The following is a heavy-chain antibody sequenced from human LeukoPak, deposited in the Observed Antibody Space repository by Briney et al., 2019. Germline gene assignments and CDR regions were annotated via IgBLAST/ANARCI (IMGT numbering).Heavy chain of an antibody. CDR2: IYYGGNT. J-gene: IGHJ3*01. Sequence: PSETPSLTCTVSGVSISSSSYYWGWIRQPPGKGLEWIGSIYYGGNTYYNPSLKSRVTISVDTSKNQFSLKMTSLTAADTAVYYCARDNYDSSGYYEHALDLWGQGTMVTVSS. CDR3: ARDNYDSSGYYEHALDL. CDR1: GVSISSSSYY. V-gene: IGHV4-39*07. D-gene: IGHD3-22*01.